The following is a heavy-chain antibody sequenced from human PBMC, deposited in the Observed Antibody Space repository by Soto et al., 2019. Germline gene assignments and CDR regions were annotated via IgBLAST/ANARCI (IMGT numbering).Heavy chain of an antibody. J-gene: IGHJ4*02. CDR1: GFTVSSNY. CDR2: IYSGGST. V-gene: IGHV3-53*01. Sequence: EVQLVESGGGLIQPGGSLRLSCTASGFTVSSNYMSWVRQAPGNGLEWVSVIYSGGSTYYADSVKGRFTISRDSSKNTLYLQMNSLRAEDTAVYYCARFSGYPNYYFDYWGQGTLVTVSS. CDR3: ARFSGYPNYYFDY. D-gene: IGHD5-18*01.